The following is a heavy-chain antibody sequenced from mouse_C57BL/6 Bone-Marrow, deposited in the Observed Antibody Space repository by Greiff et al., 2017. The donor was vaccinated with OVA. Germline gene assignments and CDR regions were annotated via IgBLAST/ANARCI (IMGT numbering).Heavy chain of an antibody. Sequence: QVQLQQSGAELVRPGTSVKMSCKASGYTFTNYWIGWAKQRPGHGLEWIGDIYPGGGYTNYNEKFKGKATLTADKSSSTAYMQFSSLTSEDSAIYYCARKTAQASEYLDYWGQGTTLTVSS. J-gene: IGHJ2*01. CDR2: IYPGGGYT. V-gene: IGHV1-63*01. CDR1: GYTFTNYW. CDR3: ARKTAQASEYLDY. D-gene: IGHD3-2*02.